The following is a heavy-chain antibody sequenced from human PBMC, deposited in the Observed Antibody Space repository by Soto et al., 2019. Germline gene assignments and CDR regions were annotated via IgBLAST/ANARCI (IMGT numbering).Heavy chain of an antibody. CDR1: GFRVNDNY. CDR2: IFTRGTA. Sequence: XGSLLLSCTTSGFRVNDNYMAWVRQAPGKSPEWVAVIFTRGTAHYADSVTGRFTFSRDNSKRTLNLQLNNLRAEDTAVYYCTKLWGYYFESWGQGTLVTVSS. CDR3: TKLWGYYFES. J-gene: IGHJ4*02. V-gene: IGHV3-53*01. D-gene: IGHD3-22*01.